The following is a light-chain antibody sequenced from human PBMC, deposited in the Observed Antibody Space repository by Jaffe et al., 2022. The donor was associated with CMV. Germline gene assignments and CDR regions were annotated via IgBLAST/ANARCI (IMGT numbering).Light chain of an antibody. Sequence: IQLTQSPSSLSASVGDRVTLTCRASQGIATSLAWYQQKPGNVPKLLIHTASALQSGVPSRFSGSGFGTDFTLTISSLQPEDFATYYCQQLSTYPLTFGGGTKVEIK. CDR3: QQLSTYPLT. V-gene: IGKV1-9*01. CDR1: QGIATS. CDR2: TAS. J-gene: IGKJ4*01.